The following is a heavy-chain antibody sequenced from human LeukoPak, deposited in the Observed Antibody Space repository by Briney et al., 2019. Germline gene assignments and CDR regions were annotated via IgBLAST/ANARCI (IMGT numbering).Heavy chain of an antibody. D-gene: IGHD4-17*01. J-gene: IGHJ4*02. V-gene: IGHV4-38-2*02. Sequence: SETLSLTCTVSGYSISSGYYWGWIRQPPGKGLEWIGSIYHSGSTYYNPSLKSRVTISVDTSKIQFSLELTSVTAADTAVYYCARLKATVSIHAYFDSWGQGTLVTVSS. CDR1: GYSISSGYY. CDR2: IYHSGST. CDR3: ARLKATVSIHAYFDS.